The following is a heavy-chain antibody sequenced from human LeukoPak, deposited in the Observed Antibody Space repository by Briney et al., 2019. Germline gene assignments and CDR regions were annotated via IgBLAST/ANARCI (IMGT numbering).Heavy chain of an antibody. CDR1: GGSFSGYY. Sequence: PSETLSLTCAVYGGSFSGYYWSWIRQPPGKGLEWIGEINHSGSTNYNPSLKSRVTISVDTSKNQFSLKLSSVTAADTAVYYCARGDLGYCSGGSRYGDWFDPWGQGTLVTVSS. D-gene: IGHD2-15*01. J-gene: IGHJ5*02. CDR2: INHSGST. CDR3: ARGDLGYCSGGSRYGDWFDP. V-gene: IGHV4-34*01.